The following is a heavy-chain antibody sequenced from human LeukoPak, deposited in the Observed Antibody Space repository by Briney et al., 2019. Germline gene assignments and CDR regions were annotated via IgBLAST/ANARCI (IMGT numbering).Heavy chain of an antibody. CDR2: ISSSGSTI. Sequence: GGSLRLSCAASGFTFSSYEMNWVRQAPGKGLEWVSYISSSGSTIYYADSVKGRFTISRDNAKNSLYLQMNSLRAEDTAVYYCAGDYSGSYYFDYWGQGTLVTVSS. CDR3: AGDYSGSYYFDY. V-gene: IGHV3-48*03. CDR1: GFTFSSYE. D-gene: IGHD1-26*01. J-gene: IGHJ4*02.